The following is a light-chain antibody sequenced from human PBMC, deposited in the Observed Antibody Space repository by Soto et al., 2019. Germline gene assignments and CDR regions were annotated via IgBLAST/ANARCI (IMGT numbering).Light chain of an antibody. CDR2: AAS. J-gene: IGKJ1*01. Sequence: AIQMTHSPSSLSASVGDTVIITCRASQAIKNDLAWYQQKPGKAPRLLIYAASTLQTGVPSRFSGSGSGKDFTLTISSLQPEDFATYCCLQAFSYPLMFGQGTKVDIK. CDR3: LQAFSYPLM. V-gene: IGKV1-6*01. CDR1: QAIKND.